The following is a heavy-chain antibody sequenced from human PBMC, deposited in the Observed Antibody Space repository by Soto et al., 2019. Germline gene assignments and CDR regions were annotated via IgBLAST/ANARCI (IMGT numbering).Heavy chain of an antibody. Sequence: QVHLVQSGAEVKKPGASVKVSCKASGYTFTSYGITWVRQAPGQGLEWMGWISAHNGNTDYAQKLQGRVIVTRDTSTSTAYMELRSRRSADTALYYCARGRYGDYWGQGARVTVSS. CDR1: GYTFTSYG. CDR3: ARGRYGDY. J-gene: IGHJ4*02. D-gene: IGHD1-1*01. V-gene: IGHV1-18*01. CDR2: ISAHNGNT.